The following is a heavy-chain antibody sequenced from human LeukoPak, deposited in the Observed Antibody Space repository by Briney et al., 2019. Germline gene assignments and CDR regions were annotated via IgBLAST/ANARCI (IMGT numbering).Heavy chain of an antibody. D-gene: IGHD6-19*01. CDR3: ARSPSPYSSGWYFDY. Sequence: SETLSLTCTVSGGSISSSSYYWAWIRQPPGKGLEWIGSIYYSGSTYYNPSLKSRVTISIDTSKNQFSLKLSSVTAADTAVYYCARSPSPYSSGWYFDYWGQGTLVTVSS. CDR2: IYYSGST. CDR1: GGSISSSSYY. V-gene: IGHV4-39*01. J-gene: IGHJ4*02.